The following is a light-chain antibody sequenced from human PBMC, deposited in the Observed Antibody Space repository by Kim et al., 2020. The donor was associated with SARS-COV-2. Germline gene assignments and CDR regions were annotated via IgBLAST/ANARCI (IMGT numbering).Light chain of an antibody. CDR2: EVT. J-gene: IGLJ3*02. V-gene: IGLV2-8*03. Sequence: GQSVTISCTGTSSDVGAYKYVSWYQQHPGKAPKLIIYEVTERPSGVPDRFFGSKSGNTASLTVSGLQADDEADYYCTSYAGSNTWVFGGGTQLTVL. CDR3: TSYAGSNTWV. CDR1: SSDVGAYKY.